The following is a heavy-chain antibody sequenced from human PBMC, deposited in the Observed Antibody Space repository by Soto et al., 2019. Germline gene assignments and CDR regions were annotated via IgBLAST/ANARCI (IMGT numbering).Heavy chain of an antibody. Sequence: SETLSLTCTVSGGSISSSDYYWSWIRQPPGKGVEWIGYIYSSGNTYYNPSLKSRLTISVDTSKNQFSLKLTSVTAADTAVYYCARHVNTDEHCSGGSCYTPDYSGQGAVVTVSS. CDR2: IYSSGNT. CDR3: ARHVNTDEHCSGGSCYTPDY. V-gene: IGHV4-31*03. J-gene: IGHJ4*02. CDR1: GGSISSSDYY. D-gene: IGHD2-15*01.